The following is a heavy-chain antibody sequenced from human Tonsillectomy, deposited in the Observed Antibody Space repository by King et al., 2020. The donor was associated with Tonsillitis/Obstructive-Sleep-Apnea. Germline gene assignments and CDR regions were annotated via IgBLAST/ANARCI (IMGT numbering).Heavy chain of an antibody. Sequence: QLQESGPGLVKPSETLSLTCTVSGGSISSXYWSWIRQPPGKGLEWIAYIYYSGSTNYSPSLKSRVTISVDTSKNLFSLKLSSVTAADTDVYYCARGXXYSXLYYFDXWGXGTLVTVS. CDR1: GGSISSXY. V-gene: IGHV4-59*01. D-gene: IGHD5-18*01. CDR3: ARGXXYSXLYYFDX. CDR2: IYYSGST. J-gene: IGHJ4*02.